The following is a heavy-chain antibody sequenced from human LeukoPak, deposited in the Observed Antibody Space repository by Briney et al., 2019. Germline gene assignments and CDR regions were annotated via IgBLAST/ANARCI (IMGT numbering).Heavy chain of an antibody. Sequence: GGSLRLSCAPSGFTFSIYDMLWVRRAPGKGLEWVAFIPYGGTNKFHAVSVKGRFNISRDNSKNTLYLQMNSLRAEDTAVYYCVQGTRRGAITMVRGVIGKSYYFHAWGQGTLVTVSS. V-gene: IGHV3-30*02. CDR1: GFTFSIYD. CDR2: IPYGGTNK. CDR3: VQGTRRGAITMVRGVIGKSYYFHA. D-gene: IGHD3-10*01. J-gene: IGHJ5*02.